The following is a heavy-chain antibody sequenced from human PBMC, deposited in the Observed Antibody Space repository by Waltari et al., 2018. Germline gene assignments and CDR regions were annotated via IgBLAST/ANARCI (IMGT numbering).Heavy chain of an antibody. Sequence: QVQLQESGPGLVKPSETLSLTCAVSGYSISSGYYWGWIRQPPGKGLEWIGSIYHRGRTYYNPSRKSRVTISVDTSKNQFSLKLSSVTAADTAVYYCARDSRYYYDSSGYREDAFDIWGQGTMVTVSS. CDR1: GYSISSGYY. CDR3: ARDSRYYYDSSGYREDAFDI. D-gene: IGHD3-22*01. CDR2: IYHRGRT. V-gene: IGHV4-38-2*02. J-gene: IGHJ3*02.